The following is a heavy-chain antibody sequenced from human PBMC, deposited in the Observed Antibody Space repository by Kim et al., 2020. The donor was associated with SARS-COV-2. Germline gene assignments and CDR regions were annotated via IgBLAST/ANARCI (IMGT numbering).Heavy chain of an antibody. D-gene: IGHD6-6*01. CDR2: INHSGST. V-gene: IGHV4-34*01. J-gene: IGHJ5*02. CDR3: ARGEPVHQGALYSSSRRGAYNWFDP. CDR1: GGSFSGYY. Sequence: SETLSLTCAVYGGSFSGYYWSWIRQPPGKGLEWIGEINHSGSTNYNPSLKSRVTISVDTSKNQFSLKLSSVTAADTAVYYCARGEPVHQGALYSSSRRGAYNWFDPWGQGTLVTVSS.